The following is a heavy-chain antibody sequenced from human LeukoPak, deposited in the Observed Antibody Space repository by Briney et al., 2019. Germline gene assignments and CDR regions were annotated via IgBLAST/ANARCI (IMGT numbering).Heavy chain of an antibody. CDR2: IKSTGTIT. D-gene: IGHD3-22*01. Sequence: GGSLRLSCSASGFTFRNYNMNWVRQAPGKGLEWVSNIKSTGTITYYADSVKGRFTISRDNAKNSLYLQMNSLRDEDTAVYYCARTYYDSSGFYWEAFDFWGQGTLVTVSS. CDR3: ARTYYDSSGFYWEAFDF. J-gene: IGHJ4*02. CDR1: GFTFRNYN. V-gene: IGHV3-48*02.